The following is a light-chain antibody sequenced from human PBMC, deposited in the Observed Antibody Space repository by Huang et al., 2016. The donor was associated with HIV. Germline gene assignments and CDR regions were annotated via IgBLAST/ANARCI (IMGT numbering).Light chain of an antibody. CDR3: QQSYSTLFT. V-gene: IGKV1-39*01. Sequence: DIQMTQSPSSLSASVGDRVTITCRTSQSISRYLNWYQQKPGKAPKVLSYDAASLQSGVPSRFSGSGSGTDFTLTISSLQPEDFATYYCQQSYSTLFTFGGGTKVEIK. CDR2: DAA. CDR1: QSISRY. J-gene: IGKJ4*01.